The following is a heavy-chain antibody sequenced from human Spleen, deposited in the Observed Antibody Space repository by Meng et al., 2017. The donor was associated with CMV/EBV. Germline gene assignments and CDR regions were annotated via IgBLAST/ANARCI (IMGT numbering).Heavy chain of an antibody. V-gene: IGHV4-4*02. CDR3: ARAKGLRGWFDP. CDR1: GGSISTSNW. J-gene: IGHJ5*02. D-gene: IGHD4-17*01. CDR2: IYDGGTA. Sequence: CSVSGGSISTSNWWTRVRQTPGKGLEWIGEIYDGGTANYNPSLKSRVTMSIDGSKNQFSLNVSSVTAADTAVYHCARAKGLRGWFDPWGQGTLVTVSS.